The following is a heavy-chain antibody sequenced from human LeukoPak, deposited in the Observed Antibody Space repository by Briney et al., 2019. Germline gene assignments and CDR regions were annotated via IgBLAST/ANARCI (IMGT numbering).Heavy chain of an antibody. CDR2: IYYSGST. CDR1: GGSISGGGYY. CDR3: ARVVIGGSPTGWFDP. Sequence: RSQTLSLTCTVSGGSISGGGYYWSWIRQHPGKFLEWIVYIYYSGSTYYNPSLKSRVTISVDTSKNQFSLKLRSVTAADTAVYYCARVVIGGSPTGWFDPWGQGTLVTVSS. V-gene: IGHV4-31*03. D-gene: IGHD2-15*01. J-gene: IGHJ5*02.